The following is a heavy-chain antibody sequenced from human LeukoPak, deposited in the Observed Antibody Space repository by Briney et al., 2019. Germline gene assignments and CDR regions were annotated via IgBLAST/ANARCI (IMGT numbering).Heavy chain of an antibody. Sequence: GGSLRLSCATSGFTLSPFWIHWVRQAPGKGLEWVSSISIGNTYIYYADSVKGRFTISRDNAKNSLYLQLNSLRAEDTAVYYCAGSDTIGYLPREWDYWYFDRWGRGTLVTVSS. J-gene: IGHJ2*01. CDR1: GFTLSPFW. CDR3: AGSDTIGYLPREWDYWYFDR. V-gene: IGHV3-21*03. CDR2: ISIGNTYI. D-gene: IGHD3-22*01.